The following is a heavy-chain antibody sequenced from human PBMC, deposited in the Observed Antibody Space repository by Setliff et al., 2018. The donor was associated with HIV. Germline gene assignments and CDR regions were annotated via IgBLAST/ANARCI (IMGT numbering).Heavy chain of an antibody. D-gene: IGHD4-17*01. Sequence: SETLSLTCTVSGDSISSYYWSWIRQPPGKGLEWIGYIYYSGSTNYNPSLKSRVTISLDNSKNQFSLKLTSVTAADTAVYYCARDIWAYGLMGSWGQGTLVTVPQ. J-gene: IGHJ5*02. CDR2: IYYSGST. CDR1: GDSISSYY. V-gene: IGHV4-59*12. CDR3: ARDIWAYGLMGS.